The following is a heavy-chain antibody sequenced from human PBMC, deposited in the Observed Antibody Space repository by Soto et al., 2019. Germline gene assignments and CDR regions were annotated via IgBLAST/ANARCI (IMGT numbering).Heavy chain of an antibody. D-gene: IGHD3-10*01. V-gene: IGHV1-2*04. CDR3: ARGIHYYGSGSTMDV. CDR2: INPNSGGT. J-gene: IGHJ6*03. CDR1: GYTFTGYY. Sequence: ASVKVSCKASGYTFTGYYMHWVRQAPGQGLEWMGWINPNSGGTNYAQKFQGWVTMTRDTSISTAYMELSRLRSDDTAVYYCARGIHYYGSGSTMDVWGKGTTVTVSS.